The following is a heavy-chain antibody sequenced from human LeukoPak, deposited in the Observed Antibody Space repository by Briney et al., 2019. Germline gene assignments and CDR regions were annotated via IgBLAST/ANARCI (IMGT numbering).Heavy chain of an antibody. J-gene: IGHJ4*02. CDR1: GYTFSNYG. CDR3: ARDLSHRYYHSTGYAFDY. D-gene: IGHD3-22*01. V-gene: IGHV1-18*01. Sequence: ASVKVSCKASGYTFSNYGISWVRQAPGQGLEWMGWISAYNGNTNYAQKFQGRVTMTTDTSTSTAYMELRSLRSEDTAVYYCARDLSHRYYHSTGYAFDYWGQGTLVTVSS. CDR2: ISAYNGNT.